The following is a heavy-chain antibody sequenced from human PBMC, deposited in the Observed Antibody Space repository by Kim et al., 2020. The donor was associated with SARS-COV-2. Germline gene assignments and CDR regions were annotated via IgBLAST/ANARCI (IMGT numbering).Heavy chain of an antibody. CDR3: AKLITMVRGVDY. D-gene: IGHD3-10*01. V-gene: IGHV3-30*18. Sequence: GGSLRHSCAASGFTFSSYGMHWVRQAPGKGLEWVSVISYDGSNKYYADSVKGRFTISRDNSKNTLYLQMNSLRAEDTAVYYCAKLITMVRGVDYWGQGTRVTVSS. CDR1: GFTFSSYG. CDR2: ISYDGSNK. J-gene: IGHJ4*02.